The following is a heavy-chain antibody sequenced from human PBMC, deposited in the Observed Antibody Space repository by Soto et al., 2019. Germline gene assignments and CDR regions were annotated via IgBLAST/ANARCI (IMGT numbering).Heavy chain of an antibody. Sequence: PVGSLRLSCAASGFTFTTYGMHWVRQAPGKGLEWVATIRPDGSNVWYADSVRGQFSISRDNSQTTLYLQMYSLRAEDTAVYYCARDSTSGATYSGPSYYAMDVWGQGTTVTVSS. D-gene: IGHD1-26*01. J-gene: IGHJ6*02. CDR3: ARDSTSGATYSGPSYYAMDV. V-gene: IGHV3-30*02. CDR2: IRPDGSNV. CDR1: GFTFTTYG.